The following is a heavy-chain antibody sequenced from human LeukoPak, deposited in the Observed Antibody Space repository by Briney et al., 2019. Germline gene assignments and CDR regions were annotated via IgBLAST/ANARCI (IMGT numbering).Heavy chain of an antibody. D-gene: IGHD5-24*01. Sequence: TGGSLRLSCAASGFTFSSYGMHWVRQAPGKGLEWVAVISYDGSNKYYADSVKGRFTISRDNSKNTLYLQMNSLRAEDTAVFYCAKDYRRDGYNYYFDYWGQGTLVTVSS. CDR2: ISYDGSNK. V-gene: IGHV3-30*18. CDR3: AKDYRRDGYNYYFDY. J-gene: IGHJ4*02. CDR1: GFTFSSYG.